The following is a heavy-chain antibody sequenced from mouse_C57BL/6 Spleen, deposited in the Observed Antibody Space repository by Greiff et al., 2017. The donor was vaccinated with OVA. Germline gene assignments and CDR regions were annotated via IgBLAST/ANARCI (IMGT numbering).Heavy chain of an antibody. Sequence: EVKLMESGGGLVKPGGSLKLSCAASGFTFSDYGMHWVRQAPEKGLEWVAYISSGSSTIYYADTVKGRFTISRDNAKNTLFLQMTSLRSEDTAMYYCARPPYYYGSSYGFAYWGQGTLVTVSA. CDR2: ISSGSSTI. J-gene: IGHJ3*01. D-gene: IGHD1-1*01. V-gene: IGHV5-17*01. CDR1: GFTFSDYG. CDR3: ARPPYYYGSSYGFAY.